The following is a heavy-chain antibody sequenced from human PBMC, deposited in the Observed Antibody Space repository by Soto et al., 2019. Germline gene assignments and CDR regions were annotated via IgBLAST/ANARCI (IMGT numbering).Heavy chain of an antibody. V-gene: IGHV3-23*01. CDR3: AKDRDSSGYYAYFDY. D-gene: IGHD3-22*01. CDR1: GFTFSSYA. CDR2: ISGSGGST. J-gene: IGHJ4*02. Sequence: AGGSLRLSCAASGFTFSSYAMSWVRQAPGKGLEWVSLISGSGGSTYYADSVKGRFTISRDNSKNTLYLQMNSLRAEDTAVYYCAKDRDSSGYYAYFDYWGQGTLVTVSS.